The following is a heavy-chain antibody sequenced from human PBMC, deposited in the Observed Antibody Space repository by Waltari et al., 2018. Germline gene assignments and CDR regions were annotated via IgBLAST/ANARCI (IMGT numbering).Heavy chain of an antibody. CDR1: GYSISSSNW. Sequence: QVQLQESGPGLVKPSDTLSLTCAVSGYSISSSNWWGWIRQPPGKGLEWIGYIYYSGSTYCNPSPKSRVTMSVDTSKNQFSLKLSSVTAVDTAVYYCARTQVDTAMGGIDYWGQGTLVTVSS. CDR2: IYYSGST. D-gene: IGHD5-18*01. J-gene: IGHJ4*02. V-gene: IGHV4-28*01. CDR3: ARTQVDTAMGGIDY.